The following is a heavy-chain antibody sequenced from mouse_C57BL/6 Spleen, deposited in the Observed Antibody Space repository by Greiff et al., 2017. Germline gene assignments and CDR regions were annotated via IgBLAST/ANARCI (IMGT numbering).Heavy chain of an antibody. CDR3: ARDRDLYYAMDY. CDR2: ISDGGRFT. V-gene: IGHV5-4*01. J-gene: IGHJ4*01. CDR1: GFPFSCHA. Sequence: EVKVVEFGGGLVKPGGSLKLLRSAFGFPFSCHALSWVRQTPEKRLEWVANISDGGRFTYYPDNVKGRLTISRDNVKNNLYLQMSHLKSEDTAMYYCARDRDLYYAMDYWGQGASVTVSS. D-gene: IGHD3-1*01.